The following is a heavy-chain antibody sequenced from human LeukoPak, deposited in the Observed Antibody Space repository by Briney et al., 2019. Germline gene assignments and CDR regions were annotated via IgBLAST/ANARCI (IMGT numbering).Heavy chain of an antibody. J-gene: IGHJ1*01. Sequence: ASVKVSCKASGYTFTSYDINWVRQAPGQGLEWMGWMNPNSGNTGYAQKFQGRVTMTRDRSIGTAYMELNRMRSEDKAVYYCARGSYDSSDFEYLHHWGQGTLVTVSS. CDR3: ARGSYDSSDFEYLHH. V-gene: IGHV1-8*01. CDR2: MNPNSGNT. CDR1: GYTFTSYD. D-gene: IGHD3-22*01.